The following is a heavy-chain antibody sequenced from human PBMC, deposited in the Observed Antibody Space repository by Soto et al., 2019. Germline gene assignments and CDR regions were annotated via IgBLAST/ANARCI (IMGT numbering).Heavy chain of an antibody. Sequence: GGSLRLSCAASGSTFDDYAMHWVRQPPGKGLEWVSGISWNSAAIGYADSVRGRFSISRDNAKNSLYLQMNSLRAEDTAVYYCARDQIIITMVRGVIGYYYYGMDVWGQGTTVTVSS. CDR2: ISWNSAAI. J-gene: IGHJ6*02. CDR3: ARDQIIITMVRGVIGYYYYGMDV. V-gene: IGHV3-9*01. CDR1: GSTFDDYA. D-gene: IGHD3-10*01.